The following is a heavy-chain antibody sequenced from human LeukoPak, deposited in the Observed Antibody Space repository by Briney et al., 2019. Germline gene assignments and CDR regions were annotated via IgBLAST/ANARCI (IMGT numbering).Heavy chain of an antibody. D-gene: IGHD3-10*01. Sequence: PSETLSLTCTVSGGSISSYYWSWIRQPAGKGLEWIGRIYTSGSTNYNPSLKSRVTMSVDMSKNQFSLKLSSVTAADTAVYYCARDYILLWFGELLPDYYYYYMDVWGKGTTVTVSS. CDR3: ARDYILLWFGELLPDYYYYYMDV. J-gene: IGHJ6*03. CDR2: IYTSGST. V-gene: IGHV4-4*07. CDR1: GGSISSYY.